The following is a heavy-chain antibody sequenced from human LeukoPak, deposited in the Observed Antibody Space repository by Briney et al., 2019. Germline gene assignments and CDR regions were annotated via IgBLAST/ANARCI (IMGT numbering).Heavy chain of an antibody. J-gene: IGHJ4*02. D-gene: IGHD5-18*01. CDR2: ISSSSSYI. CDR1: GFTFSGYS. V-gene: IGHV3-21*01. CDR3: ARTFYTDMDTALLMSLDY. Sequence: GGSLRLSCAASGFTFSGYSMNWVRQAPGKGLEWVSSISSSSSYIYYADSVKGRFTISRDNAKNSLYLQMNSLRAEDTAVFYCARTFYTDMDTALLMSLDYWGQGTLVTVSS.